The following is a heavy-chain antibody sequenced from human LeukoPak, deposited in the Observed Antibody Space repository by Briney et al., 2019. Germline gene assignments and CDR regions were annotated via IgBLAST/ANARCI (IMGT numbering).Heavy chain of an antibody. J-gene: IGHJ4*02. Sequence: SETLSLTCTVSGGSISSYYWSWIRQPPGKGLEWIGYIYYSGSTNYNPSLKSRVTISLDTSKNQFSLRLSSVIAADTAVFYCARHLRAAATGTFDSWGQGTLVTVSS. D-gene: IGHD6-13*01. CDR2: IYYSGST. V-gene: IGHV4-59*08. CDR1: GGSISSYY. CDR3: ARHLRAAATGTFDS.